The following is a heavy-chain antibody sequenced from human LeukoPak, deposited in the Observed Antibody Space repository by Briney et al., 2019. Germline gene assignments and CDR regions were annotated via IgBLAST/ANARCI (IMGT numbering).Heavy chain of an antibody. D-gene: IGHD6-13*01. V-gene: IGHV4-4*09. CDR2: IYTSGST. CDR1: GGSISNYY. J-gene: IGHJ5*02. Sequence: PSETLSLTCTVSGGSISNYYWSWIRQPPGKGLEWIGYIYTSGSTNYNPSLKSRVTISVDTSKNQFSLKLSSVTAADTAVYYCARSSSWYFHWFDPWGQGTLVTVSS. CDR3: ARSSSWYFHWFDP.